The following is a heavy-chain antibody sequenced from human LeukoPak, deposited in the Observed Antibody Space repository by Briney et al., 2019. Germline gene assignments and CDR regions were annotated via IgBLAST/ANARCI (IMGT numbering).Heavy chain of an antibody. CDR3: ARAPGSGIVVVITLYY. D-gene: IGHD3-22*01. Sequence: PGGSLRLSCAASGFTFSSYAMSWVRQAPGKGLEWVAVISYDGSNKYYADSVKGRFTISRDNSKNTLYLQMNSLRAEDTAVYYCARAPGSGIVVVITLYYWGQGTLVTVSS. V-gene: IGHV3-30-3*01. J-gene: IGHJ4*02. CDR1: GFTFSSYA. CDR2: ISYDGSNK.